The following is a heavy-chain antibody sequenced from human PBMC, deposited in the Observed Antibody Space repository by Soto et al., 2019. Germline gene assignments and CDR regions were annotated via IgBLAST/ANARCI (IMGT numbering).Heavy chain of an antibody. CDR1: GGTFSSYA. J-gene: IGHJ5*02. D-gene: IGHD5-12*01. Sequence: SVKVSCKASGGTFSSYAISWVRQAPGQGLEWMGGIIPIFGTANYAQKFQGRVTITADESTSTAYMELSSLRSEDTAVYYCAADPDGYNGFDPWGQGTLVTVSS. CDR3: AADPDGYNGFDP. V-gene: IGHV1-69*13. CDR2: IIPIFGTA.